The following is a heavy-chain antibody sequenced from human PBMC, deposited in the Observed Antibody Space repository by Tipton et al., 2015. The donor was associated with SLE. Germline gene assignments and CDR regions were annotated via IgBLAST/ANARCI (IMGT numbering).Heavy chain of an antibody. J-gene: IGHJ3*02. CDR1: GGSFSGCY. CDR3: ARVKPYSGSPRDAFDI. D-gene: IGHD1-26*01. Sequence: LRLSCAVYGGSFSGCYWSWIRQPPGKGLEWIGEINHSGSTNYNPSLKSRVTISVDTSKNQFSLKLKSVTAADTAVYYCARVKPYSGSPRDAFDIWGQGTMVTVSS. V-gene: IGHV4-34*01. CDR2: INHSGST.